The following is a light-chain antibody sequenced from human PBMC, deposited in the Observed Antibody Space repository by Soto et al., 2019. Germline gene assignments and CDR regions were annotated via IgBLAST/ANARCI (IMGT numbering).Light chain of an antibody. V-gene: IGLV2-8*01. Sequence: QSVPTQPPSASGSPGQSVTISCTGTSSDVGGYNYVSWYQQYPGKAPKLMIYEVSKRPSGVPDRFSGSKSGNTASLTVSGLQAEDEADYYCSSYAGNNNLIFGGGTKLTVL. CDR1: SSDVGGYNY. J-gene: IGLJ2*01. CDR2: EVS. CDR3: SSYAGNNNLI.